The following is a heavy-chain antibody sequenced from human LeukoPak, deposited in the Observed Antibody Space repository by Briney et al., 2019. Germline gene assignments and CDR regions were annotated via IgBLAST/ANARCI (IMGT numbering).Heavy chain of an antibody. J-gene: IGHJ6*03. Sequence: GRSLRLSCAASGFTFSSYGMHWVRQAPGKGLEWVAVISYDGSNKYYADSVKGRFTISRDNSKNTLYLQMNSLRAEDTAVYYCAKDFRTMVRGVIYYYYYYMDVWGKGTTVTVSS. D-gene: IGHD3-10*01. CDR2: ISYDGSNK. CDR1: GFTFSSYG. V-gene: IGHV3-30*18. CDR3: AKDFRTMVRGVIYYYYYYMDV.